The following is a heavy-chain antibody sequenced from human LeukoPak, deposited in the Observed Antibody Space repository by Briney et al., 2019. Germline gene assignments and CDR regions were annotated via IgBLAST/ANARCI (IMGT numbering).Heavy chain of an antibody. CDR2: IGPTGSDR. CDR1: GFMFSRYW. J-gene: IGHJ4*02. V-gene: IGHV3-21*06. D-gene: IGHD1-14*01. CDR3: ATETNGRHYDY. Sequence: GGSLRLSCAASGFMFSRYWMSWVRQAPGKGLEWVASIGPTGSDRYHADSIKGRFTISRDNANNFLYLQMNSLRAEDTAVYYCATETNGRHYDYWGQGTLLTVSS.